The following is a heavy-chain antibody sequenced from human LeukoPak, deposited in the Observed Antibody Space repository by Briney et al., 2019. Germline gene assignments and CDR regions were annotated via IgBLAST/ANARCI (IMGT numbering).Heavy chain of an antibody. CDR1: GYTFTSYD. D-gene: IGHD3-22*01. Sequence: ASVRVSCKASGYTFTSYDINWVRQATGQGLEWMGRIIPILGIANYAQKFQGRVTITADKSTSTAYMELSSLRSEDTAVYYCARDYDSSGLFDYWGQGTLVTVSS. J-gene: IGHJ4*02. CDR2: IIPILGIA. V-gene: IGHV1-69*04. CDR3: ARDYDSSGLFDY.